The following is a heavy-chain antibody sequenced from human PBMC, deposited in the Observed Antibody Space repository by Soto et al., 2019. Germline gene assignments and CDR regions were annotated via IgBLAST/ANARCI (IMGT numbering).Heavy chain of an antibody. Sequence: ASVKVSCKASGYTFTGYYMHWVRQAPGQGLEWMGWINPNSGGTNYAQKFQGRVTMTRDTSISTAYMELSRLRSDDTAVYYCARDHSLRLNTYYYDSHGMDVWGQGTTVTVSS. CDR3: ARDHSLRLNTYYYDSHGMDV. V-gene: IGHV1-2*02. D-gene: IGHD3-22*01. CDR1: GYTFTGYY. J-gene: IGHJ6*02. CDR2: INPNSGGT.